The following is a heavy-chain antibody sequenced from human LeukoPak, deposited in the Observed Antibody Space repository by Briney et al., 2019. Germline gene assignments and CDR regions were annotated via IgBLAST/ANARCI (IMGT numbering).Heavy chain of an antibody. CDR2: IRYDGSNK. Sequence: GGSLRLSCAASGFTFCNYGMHCGRGAPGRGLEWGSFIRYDGSNKYYADSVKGRLTIPRDNSKNTLYLQMNRLRAEDTAVYYCAKAGVVVPGAYFDYWGQGTLVTVSS. CDR1: GFTFCNYG. CDR3: AKAGVVVPGAYFDY. J-gene: IGHJ4*02. D-gene: IGHD2-2*01. V-gene: IGHV3-30*02.